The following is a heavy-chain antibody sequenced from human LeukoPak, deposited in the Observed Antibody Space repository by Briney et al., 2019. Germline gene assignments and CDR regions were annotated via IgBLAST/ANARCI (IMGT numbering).Heavy chain of an antibody. J-gene: IGHJ4*02. Sequence: AETLSLTCTVSGGSLSSAHGWSWIRQPPGKGLEWIGYSQNSGCTNCNPSLKSRVTISVDTSKNQFSLKLSSVTAADTAVYYCARDYSGSLDYWGQGTLVTVSS. CDR2: SQNSGCT. V-gene: IGHV4-61*01. CDR1: GGSLSSAHG. CDR3: ARDYSGSLDY. D-gene: IGHD3-10*01.